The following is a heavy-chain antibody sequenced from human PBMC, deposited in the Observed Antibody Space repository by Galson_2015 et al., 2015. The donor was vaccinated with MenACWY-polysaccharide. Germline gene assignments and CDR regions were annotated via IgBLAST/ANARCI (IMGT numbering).Heavy chain of an antibody. Sequence: SLRLSCAASEFTFSNYAMSWVRQAPGKGLEWVSSVGGSSGNTFYADSVKGRFTISRDNPKNTLYLQMNSLRAEDTAVYYCAKMVGYSYVTLWGQGTLVTVSS. CDR3: AKMVGYSYVTL. J-gene: IGHJ4*02. D-gene: IGHD5-18*01. V-gene: IGHV3-23*01. CDR2: VGGSSGNT. CDR1: EFTFSNYA.